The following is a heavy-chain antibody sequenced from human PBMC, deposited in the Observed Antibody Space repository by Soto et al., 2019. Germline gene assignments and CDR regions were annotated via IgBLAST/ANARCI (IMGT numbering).Heavy chain of an antibody. V-gene: IGHV4-30-4*01. J-gene: IGHJ5*02. CDR3: ARHTALTTVVLTLFDP. Sequence: PSETLSLTCTVSGGSISSGDYYWSWIRQPPGKGLEWIGYIYYSGSTYYNPSLKSRVTISVDTSKNQFSLKLSSVTAADTAVYYCARHTALTTVVLTLFDPWGQGTLVTV. CDR2: IYYSGST. CDR1: GGSISSGDYY. D-gene: IGHD4-17*01.